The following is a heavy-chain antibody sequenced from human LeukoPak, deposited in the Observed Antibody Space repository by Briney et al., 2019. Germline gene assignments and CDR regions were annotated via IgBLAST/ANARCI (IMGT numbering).Heavy chain of an antibody. D-gene: IGHD5-18*01. Sequence: GGSLRLSCTAPGFTLSSYEMSWIRQAPGKGLEWVSSIDYSGGDTHYADSVKGRFTISRDNSKNTLYLQLSSLGGDDTAVYYCAKDGRGYNYADFEYWGQGTLVTVSS. CDR2: IDYSGGDT. CDR3: AKDGRGYNYADFEY. CDR1: GFTLSSYE. J-gene: IGHJ4*02. V-gene: IGHV3-23*01.